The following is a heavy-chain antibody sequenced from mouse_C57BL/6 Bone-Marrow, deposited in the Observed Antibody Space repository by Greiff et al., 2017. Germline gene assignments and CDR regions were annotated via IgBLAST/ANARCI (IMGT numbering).Heavy chain of an antibody. CDR2: IYPGSGST. V-gene: IGHV1-55*01. Sequence: QVQLQQPGAELVKPGASVTMSCKASGYTFTSYWITWVKQRPGQGLEWIGDIYPGSGSTNYNEKFKSKATLTVDTSSSTAYMQLSSLTSEDSAVYYCARKQDGYAMDYWGQGTSVTVSS. CDR1: GYTFTSYW. D-gene: IGHD2-3*01. CDR3: ARKQDGYAMDY. J-gene: IGHJ4*01.